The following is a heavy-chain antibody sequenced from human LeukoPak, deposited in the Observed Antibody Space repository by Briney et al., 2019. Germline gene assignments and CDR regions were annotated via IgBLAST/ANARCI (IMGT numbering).Heavy chain of an antibody. CDR1: GGSISSYY. CDR3: ARTAQDCSGWYITNAGAFDI. J-gene: IGHJ3*02. CDR2: IYYSGST. V-gene: IGHV4-59*01. D-gene: IGHD6-19*01. Sequence: SETLSLTCTVSGGSISSYYWSWIRQPPGKGLEWIGYIYYSGSTNYNPSLKSRVTISVDTSKNQFSLKLSSVTAADTAVYYCARTAQDCSGWYITNAGAFDIWGQGTMVTVSS.